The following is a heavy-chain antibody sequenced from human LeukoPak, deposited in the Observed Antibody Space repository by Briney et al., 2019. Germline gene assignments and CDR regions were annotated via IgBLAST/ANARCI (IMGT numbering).Heavy chain of an antibody. CDR3: AKDTRYNYVEVDY. J-gene: IGHJ4*02. D-gene: IGHD5-24*01. CDR2: ISSSGNST. CDR1: GFTFSGYA. V-gene: IGHV3-23*01. Sequence: PGGSLRLSCAASGFTFSGYAMSWVRQAPGKGLEYVSPISSSGNSTFYADSVKGRFTISRDNSKNTLYLQMNSLRAEDTAVYYCAKDTRYNYVEVDYWGQGTLVTVSA.